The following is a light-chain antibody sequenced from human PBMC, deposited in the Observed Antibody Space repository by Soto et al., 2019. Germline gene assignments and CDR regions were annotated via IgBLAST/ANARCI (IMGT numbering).Light chain of an antibody. Sequence: AIQLTQSPSSLSASVGDRVTITCRASQGISSALAWYQQKPGKAPKLLISDASSLESGVQSRFRGSGSGTDVNLTISSLQPEDFATYYCQQFNSYPQTFGQGTKLEIK. CDR2: DAS. CDR1: QGISSA. CDR3: QQFNSYPQT. V-gene: IGKV1-13*02. J-gene: IGKJ2*01.